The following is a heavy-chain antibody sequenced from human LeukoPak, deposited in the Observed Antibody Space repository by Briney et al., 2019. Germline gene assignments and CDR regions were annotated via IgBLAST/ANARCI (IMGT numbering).Heavy chain of an antibody. Sequence: PGGSLRLSCAASGFTFSSYGMHWVRQAPGKGLEWVAVISYDGSNKYYADSVKGRFTISRNNSKNTLYLQMNSLRAEDTAVYYCAKLKYYYDSSGAPDYWGQGTLVTVSS. V-gene: IGHV3-30*18. J-gene: IGHJ4*02. CDR3: AKLKYYYDSSGAPDY. D-gene: IGHD3-22*01. CDR1: GFTFSSYG. CDR2: ISYDGSNK.